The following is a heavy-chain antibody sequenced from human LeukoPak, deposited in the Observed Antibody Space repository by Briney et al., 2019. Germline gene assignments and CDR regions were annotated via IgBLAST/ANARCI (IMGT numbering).Heavy chain of an antibody. D-gene: IGHD2-2*01. Sequence: GGSLRLSCAASGLTFSNYAMNWVRQAPGKGLEWVSGISGSGGSTYYADSVKGRFTISRDNAKNSLYLQMNSLRAEDTAVYYCARAPLHLAMYHYFDYWGQGTLVTVSS. V-gene: IGHV3-23*01. J-gene: IGHJ4*02. CDR1: GLTFSNYA. CDR2: ISGSGGST. CDR3: ARAPLHLAMYHYFDY.